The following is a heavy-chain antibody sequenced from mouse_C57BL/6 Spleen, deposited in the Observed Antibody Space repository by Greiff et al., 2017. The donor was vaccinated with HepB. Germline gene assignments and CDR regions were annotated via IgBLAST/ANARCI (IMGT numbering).Heavy chain of an antibody. J-gene: IGHJ4*01. D-gene: IGHD1-1*01. CDR3: ARESYYGSSYGYAMDY. CDR1: GYTFTSYG. CDR2: IYPRSGNT. V-gene: IGHV1-81*01. Sequence: VQLQQSGAELARPGASVKLSCKASGYTFTSYGISWVKQRTGQGLEWIGEIYPRSGNTYYNEKFKGKATLTAEKSSSTAYMELRSLTSEDSAVYFCARESYYGSSYGYAMDYWGQGTSVTVSS.